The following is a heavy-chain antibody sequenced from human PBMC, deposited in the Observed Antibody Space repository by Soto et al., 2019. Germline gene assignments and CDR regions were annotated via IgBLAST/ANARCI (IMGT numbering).Heavy chain of an antibody. J-gene: IGHJ6*02. Sequence: SQTLSLTFAISGDSVSSDSAAWNWIRQSPSRGLEWLGRTYYRSKWYNDYAVSVNGRITINPDTSKNHFSLQLNSVTPEDTAVYYCVRSRVFIAVAGMATYYYYYGMDVWGRGTTVTVSS. D-gene: IGHD6-19*01. CDR1: GDSVSSDSAA. CDR3: VRSRVFIAVAGMATYYYYYGMDV. CDR2: TYYRSKWYN. V-gene: IGHV6-1*01.